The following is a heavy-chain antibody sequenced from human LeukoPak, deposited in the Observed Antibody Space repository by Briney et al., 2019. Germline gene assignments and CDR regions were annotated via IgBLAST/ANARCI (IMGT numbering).Heavy chain of an antibody. CDR2: ISSSGSTI. Sequence: GGSLRLSCAASGFTFSSYEMNWVRQAPGKGLEWVSYISSSGSTIYYADSVKGRFTISRDNAKNSLYLQMNSLRAEDTAVYYCARTIGSYFLFDYWGQGTLVTVSS. J-gene: IGHJ4*02. D-gene: IGHD1-26*01. CDR1: GFTFSSYE. V-gene: IGHV3-48*03. CDR3: ARTIGSYFLFDY.